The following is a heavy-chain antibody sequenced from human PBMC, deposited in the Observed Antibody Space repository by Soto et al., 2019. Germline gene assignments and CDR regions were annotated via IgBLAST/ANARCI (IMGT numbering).Heavy chain of an antibody. J-gene: IGHJ3*02. D-gene: IGHD3-3*01. CDR2: INPSGGST. Sequence: ASVKVSCKASGYTFTSYYMHWVRQAPGQGLEWMGIINPSGGSTSYAQKFQGRVTMTRDTSTSTVYMELSSLRSEDTAVYYCARTAVDPYYDFWSSYYWSPTHDAFDIWGQGTTVTVSS. CDR3: ARTAVDPYYDFWSSYYWSPTHDAFDI. CDR1: GYTFTSYY. V-gene: IGHV1-46*03.